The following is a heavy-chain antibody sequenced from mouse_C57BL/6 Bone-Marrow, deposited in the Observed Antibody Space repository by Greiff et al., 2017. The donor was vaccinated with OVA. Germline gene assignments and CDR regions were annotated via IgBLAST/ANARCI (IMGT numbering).Heavy chain of an antibody. V-gene: IGHV1-81*01. Sequence: QVHVKQSGAELARPGASVKLSCKASGYTFTSYGISWVKQRTGQGLEWIGEIYPRSGNTYYNEKFKGKATLTADKSSSTAYMELRSLTSEDSAVYYGARSYYGSSYCYWYFDVWGTGTTVTVSS. CDR1: GYTFTSYG. CDR2: IYPRSGNT. CDR3: ARSYYGSSYCYWYFDV. D-gene: IGHD1-1*01. J-gene: IGHJ1*03.